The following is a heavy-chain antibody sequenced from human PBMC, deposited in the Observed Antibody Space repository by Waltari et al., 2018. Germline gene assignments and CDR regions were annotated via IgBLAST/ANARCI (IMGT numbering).Heavy chain of an antibody. CDR3: ASYSSIFA. V-gene: IGHV3-30-3*01. D-gene: IGHD6-13*01. CDR1: GFTFSSYA. Sequence: QVQLVESGGGVVQPGRSLRLSCAASGFTFSSYAMHWVRQAPGKGLEWVAVISYDGSNKYYADSVKGRFTISRDNSKNTLYLQMNSLRAEDTAVYYCASYSSIFAWGQGTLVTVSS. J-gene: IGHJ5*02. CDR2: ISYDGSNK.